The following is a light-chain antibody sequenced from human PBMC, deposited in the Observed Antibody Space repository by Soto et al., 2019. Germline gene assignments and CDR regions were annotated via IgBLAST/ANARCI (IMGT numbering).Light chain of an antibody. V-gene: IGLV1-44*01. J-gene: IGLJ1*01. CDR3: KSYAGSNTYV. CDR1: SSNIGSNN. Sequence: QPVLTQPPSASGTPGQNVTISCSGSSSNIGSNNVNWYQLLPGAAPKLLIYSLNQRPSGVPDRFSASKSGTSASLAISGLQSEDEADYFCKSYAGSNTYVFGSGTKLTVL. CDR2: SLN.